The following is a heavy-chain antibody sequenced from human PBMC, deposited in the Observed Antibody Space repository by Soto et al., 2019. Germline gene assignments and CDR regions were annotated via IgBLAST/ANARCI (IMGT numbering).Heavy chain of an antibody. CDR1: GYTFTSYA. CDR3: ARVGRVNYYDSSGFLDY. V-gene: IGHV1-3*01. J-gene: IGHJ4*02. D-gene: IGHD3-22*01. Sequence: ASVKVSCKASGYTFTSYAMHWVRQAPGQRLEWMGWINAGNGNTKYSQKFQGRVTITRDTSASTAYMELSSLRSEDTAVYYCARVGRVNYYDSSGFLDYWGQGTLVTV. CDR2: INAGNGNT.